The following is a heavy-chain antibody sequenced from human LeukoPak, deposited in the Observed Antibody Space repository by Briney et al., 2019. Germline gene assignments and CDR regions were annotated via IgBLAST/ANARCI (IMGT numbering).Heavy chain of an antibody. Sequence: PGGSLRLSCAASGFTFSSYSMNWVRQAPGKGLEWVSSISSSSSYIYYADSVKGRFTISRDNAKNSLYLQMNSLRAEDTAVYYCARVSRKTYYYDSSGFYFDYWGQGTLVTVSS. CDR2: ISSSSSYI. D-gene: IGHD3-22*01. V-gene: IGHV3-21*01. CDR3: ARVSRKTYYYDSSGFYFDY. CDR1: GFTFSSYS. J-gene: IGHJ4*02.